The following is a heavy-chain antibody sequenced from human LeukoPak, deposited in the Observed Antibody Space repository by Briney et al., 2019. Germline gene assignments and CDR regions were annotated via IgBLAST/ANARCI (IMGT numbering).Heavy chain of an antibody. Sequence: SETLSLTCIVSGDSISSTSYYWAWIRQPPGKGLEWIGMIFYSGSAYYTPSLRGRVTLSVDTPRNQFSLKLSSVTAADTAVYYCARHPGAFDIWGQGTMVSVSS. V-gene: IGHV4-39*01. CDR3: ARHPGAFDI. CDR1: GDSISSTSYY. J-gene: IGHJ3*02. CDR2: IFYSGSA.